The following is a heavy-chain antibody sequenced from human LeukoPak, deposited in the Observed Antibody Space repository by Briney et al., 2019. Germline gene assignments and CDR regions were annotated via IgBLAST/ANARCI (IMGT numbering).Heavy chain of an antibody. D-gene: IGHD5-18*01. Sequence: GASVKVSCKASGYTFTSYGISWVRQAPGQGLEWMGWINAYNGNTDYAQKFQGRVTMTTDTSTNTAYMDLRNLTSDDTAVYYCATSNHEAPALGYSDSWGQGTPVTASS. V-gene: IGHV1-18*01. CDR1: GYTFTSYG. CDR2: INAYNGNT. J-gene: IGHJ4*02. CDR3: ATSNHEAPALGYSDS.